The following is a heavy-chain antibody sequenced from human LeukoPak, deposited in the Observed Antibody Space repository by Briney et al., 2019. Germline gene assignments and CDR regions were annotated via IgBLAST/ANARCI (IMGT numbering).Heavy chain of an antibody. CDR1: GGSIRSSSYY. CDR2: IYYSGTT. D-gene: IGHD5-24*01. J-gene: IGHJ3*02. CDR3: ARHERDASLDHALDI. V-gene: IGHV4-61*05. Sequence: SETLSLTCTVSGGSIRSSSYYWSWIRQAPGKGLEWIGYIYYSGTTSYNPSLKSRVTILVDTSKNQFSLKLSSVTAADTAVYYCARHERDASLDHALDIWGQGTMVTVSS.